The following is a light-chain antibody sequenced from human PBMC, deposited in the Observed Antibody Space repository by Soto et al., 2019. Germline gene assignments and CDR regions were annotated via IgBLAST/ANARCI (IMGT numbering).Light chain of an antibody. J-gene: IGLJ1*01. CDR1: SSDVGAYDL. Sequence: QSALTQPASVSGSPGQSITISCTGTSSDVGAYDLVSWYQQHPGKAPKYLIYEVSNRPSGVSDRFSGSKSGTTASLTISGLQAEDEADYYCSSYTTTDPYVFGTGTQLTVL. CDR3: SSYTTTDPYV. V-gene: IGLV2-14*01. CDR2: EVS.